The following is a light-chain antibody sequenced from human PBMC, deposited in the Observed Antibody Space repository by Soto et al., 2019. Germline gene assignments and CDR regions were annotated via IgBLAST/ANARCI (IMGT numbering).Light chain of an antibody. V-gene: IGLV8-61*01. Sequence: QAVVTQEPSFSVSPGGTVTLTCGLTSGSVSTNYYPSWYQQTPGQAPRTLIYSTNTRSSGVPDRFSGSILGNKAALTITGDQADDESDYYCVLYMGSGSVVFGGGTKLTVL. CDR2: STN. J-gene: IGLJ2*01. CDR3: VLYMGSGSVV. CDR1: SGSVSTNYY.